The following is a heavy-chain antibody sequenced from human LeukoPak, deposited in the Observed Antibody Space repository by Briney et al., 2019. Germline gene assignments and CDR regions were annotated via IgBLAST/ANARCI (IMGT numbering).Heavy chain of an antibody. J-gene: IGHJ6*02. CDR2: IWYDGSNK. CDR1: GFTFSGYG. CDR3: ARGKRDALNYYYYGMDV. Sequence: GGSLRLSCAASGFTFSGYGMHWVRQAPGKGLEWVAVIWYDGSNKYYADSVKGRFTISRDNSKNTLYLQMNSLRAEDTAVYYCARGKRDALNYYYYGMDVWGQGTTVTVSS. D-gene: IGHD5-24*01. V-gene: IGHV3-33*01.